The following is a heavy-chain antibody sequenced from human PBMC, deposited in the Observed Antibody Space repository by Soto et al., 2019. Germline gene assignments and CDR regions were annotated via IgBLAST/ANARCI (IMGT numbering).Heavy chain of an antibody. CDR3: ARGGEFCSTGSCNSSLGDAFDV. J-gene: IGHJ3*01. D-gene: IGHD2-15*01. Sequence: QVQLVQSGAEVQKPGASMKVSCKASGYTFSDYYMHWVRQAPGQGLECMGWISPNNGATNYAQKCQDRVTRTRDASITTAYMELSRLRSDGTAVYYCARGGEFCSTGSCNSSLGDAFDVWGQGTTVTVSS. CDR2: ISPNNGAT. CDR1: GYTFSDYY. V-gene: IGHV1-2*02.